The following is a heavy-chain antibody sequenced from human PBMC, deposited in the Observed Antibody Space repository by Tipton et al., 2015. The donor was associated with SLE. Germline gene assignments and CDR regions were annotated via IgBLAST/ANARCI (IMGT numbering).Heavy chain of an antibody. Sequence: GLVKPSGTLYLTCAVSGGSINTNYWWSWVRQSPGKGLEWIGEFYHGGPTNYNPSLKSRVTISLGTSRIQFSLRLSSVTAADTAVYFCARWEVGYTTNWERFDCWGQGTLVTVSS. CDR1: GGSINTNYW. D-gene: IGHD1-1*01. V-gene: IGHV4-4*02. CDR2: FYHGGPT. J-gene: IGHJ4*02. CDR3: ARWEVGYTTNWERFDC.